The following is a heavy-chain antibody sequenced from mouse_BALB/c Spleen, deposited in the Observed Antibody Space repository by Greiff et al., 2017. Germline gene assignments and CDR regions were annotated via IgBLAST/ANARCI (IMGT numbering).Heavy chain of an antibody. CDR1: GFTFSSYT. J-gene: IGHJ4*01. D-gene: IGHD2-1*01. CDR2: ISNGGGST. V-gene: IGHV5-12-2*01. Sequence: DVHLVESGGGLVQPGGSLKLSCAASGFTFSSYTMSWVRQTPEKRLEWVAYISNGGGSTYYPDTVKGRFTISRDNAKNTLYLQMSSLKSEDTAMYYCARHYGNYDAMDYWGQGTSVTVSS. CDR3: ARHYGNYDAMDY.